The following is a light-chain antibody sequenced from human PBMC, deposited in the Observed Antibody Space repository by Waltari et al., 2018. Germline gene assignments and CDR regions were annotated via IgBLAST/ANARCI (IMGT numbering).Light chain of an antibody. CDR1: SPHIRRHI. Sequence: QSVLTQSPSASRPPGPRVTIYCSGSSPHIRRHIVNLYQQFTGTAPKLLIFNDNQRPSGVPDRFSGSKSGPSASLAISGLQSEDEAHYYCSGWDDSLNGWVFGGGTKLTVL. J-gene: IGLJ3*02. CDR2: NDN. CDR3: SGWDDSLNGWV. V-gene: IGLV1-44*01.